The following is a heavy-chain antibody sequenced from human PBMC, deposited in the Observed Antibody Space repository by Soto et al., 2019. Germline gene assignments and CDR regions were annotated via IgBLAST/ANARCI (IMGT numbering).Heavy chain of an antibody. D-gene: IGHD6-19*01. CDR3: TPDEIASTGWEFDC. CDR1: GFTFSNAW. V-gene: IGHV3-15*01. Sequence: EVQLVESGGGLVKPGGSLRLSCAASGFTFSNAWMNWVRQAPGKGLEWVGRIKSKTYGGTTDYVAPVKGRFTISRDDSKNTLYLQMNSLKTEDTAVYYCTPDEIASTGWEFDCWGQGTLVNVSS. CDR2: IKSKTYGGTT. J-gene: IGHJ4*02.